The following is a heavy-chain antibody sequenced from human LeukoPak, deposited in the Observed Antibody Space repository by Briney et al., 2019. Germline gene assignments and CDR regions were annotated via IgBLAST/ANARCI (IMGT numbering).Heavy chain of an antibody. CDR2: IYYSGST. CDR3: ARGELTYRAWPDY. V-gene: IGHV4-30-4*01. CDR1: GGSISSGDYY. J-gene: IGHJ4*02. Sequence: PSETLSLTCTVSGGSISSGDYYWSWIRQPPGKGLEWIGYIYYSGSTYYNPSIKSRVTISVDTSKNQFSLKLSSVTAADTAVYYCARGELTYRAWPDYWGQGTLVTVSS. D-gene: IGHD1-26*01.